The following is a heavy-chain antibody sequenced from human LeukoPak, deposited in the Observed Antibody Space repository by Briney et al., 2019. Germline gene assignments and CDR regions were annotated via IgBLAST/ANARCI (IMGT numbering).Heavy chain of an antibody. CDR2: ISGYNGDT. CDR1: GYTFTHHG. CDR3: ARDPTNTSGRYAYFDY. V-gene: IGHV1-18*01. J-gene: IGHJ4*02. D-gene: IGHD6-19*01. Sequence: ASARVSCKASGYTFTHHGITWVRQAPGQGLKWMGWISGYNGDTHYAQNFRGRVTLTTDTSTSTAYMELRSLRSDDTAVYYCARDPTNTSGRYAYFDYWGQGTLVTVSS.